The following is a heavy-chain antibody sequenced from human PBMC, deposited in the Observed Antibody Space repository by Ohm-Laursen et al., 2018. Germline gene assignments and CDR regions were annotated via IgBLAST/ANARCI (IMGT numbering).Heavy chain of an antibody. CDR1: GFTFSSFA. J-gene: IGHJ4*02. D-gene: IGHD2-15*01. Sequence: SLRLSCTASGFTFSSFAMSWVRQAPGKGLEWVSGINGNGDTTYYADSVKGRFTVSRDNSKNTLYLQMNSLRAEDTAVYYCAKDLSWDIGLGQPLNYFDYWGQGTLVTVSS. CDR3: AKDLSWDIGLGQPLNYFDY. CDR2: INGNGDTT. V-gene: IGHV3-23*01.